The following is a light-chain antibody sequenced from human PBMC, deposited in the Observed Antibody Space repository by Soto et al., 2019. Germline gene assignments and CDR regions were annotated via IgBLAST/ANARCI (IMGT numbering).Light chain of an antibody. CDR2: EDT. CDR3: QSYVGSNPDVV. Sequence: NFMLTQPHSVSESPGKTVTISCTGSSGSIATNYVQWYQQRPGSAPTTVIYEDTQRPSGVPERFSGSIDSSSNSASLTISGLKTADEADYDCQSYVGSNPDVVFGGGTKLTVL. CDR1: SGSIATNY. J-gene: IGLJ2*01. V-gene: IGLV6-57*02.